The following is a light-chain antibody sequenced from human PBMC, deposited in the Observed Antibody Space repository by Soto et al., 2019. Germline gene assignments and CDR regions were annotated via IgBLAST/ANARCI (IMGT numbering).Light chain of an antibody. CDR3: RQQNSYPWT. J-gene: IGKJ1*01. CDR1: QDISHY. CDR2: AAA. V-gene: IGKV1-9*01. Sequence: DIQLTQSPSFLSASVGDRVTITCRATQDISHYLACYQQRPGKAPKRLIYAAASLQSGVPPRLSGSGSGTQFSLTIISLLPDEVSAYYCRQQNSYPWTFSQGTKVDIK.